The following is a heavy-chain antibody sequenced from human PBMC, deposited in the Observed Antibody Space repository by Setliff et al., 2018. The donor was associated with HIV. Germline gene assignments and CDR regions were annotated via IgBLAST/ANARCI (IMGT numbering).Heavy chain of an antibody. V-gene: IGHV1-2*02. CDR2: INLNTGNT. CDR3: ARGGEYFDY. J-gene: IGHJ4*02. D-gene: IGHD4-17*01. Sequence: GASVKVSCKAAGYSFAAYYIHWVRQAPGQGLEWMGCINLNTGNTNYAQKFQGRVIVTRDTSINTAYVELRSLRLDDTAVYYCARGGEYFDYWGQGTLVTVSS. CDR1: GYSFAAYY.